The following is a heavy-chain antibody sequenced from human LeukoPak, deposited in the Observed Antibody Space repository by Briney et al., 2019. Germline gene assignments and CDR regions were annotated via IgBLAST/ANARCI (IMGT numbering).Heavy chain of an antibody. CDR2: ISYDGSNK. Sequence: GGSLRLSCAASGFTFSSYAMHWVRQAPGKGLEWVAVISYDGSNKYYADSVKSRFTISRDNSKNTLYLQMNSLRAEDTAVYYCARANRPIAVAGKFDYWGQGTLVTVSS. V-gene: IGHV3-30-3*01. CDR1: GFTFSSYA. D-gene: IGHD6-19*01. CDR3: ARANRPIAVAGKFDY. J-gene: IGHJ4*02.